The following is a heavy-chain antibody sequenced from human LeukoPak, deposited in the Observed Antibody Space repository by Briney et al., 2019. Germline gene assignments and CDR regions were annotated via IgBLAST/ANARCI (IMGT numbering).Heavy chain of an antibody. J-gene: IGHJ3*02. CDR3: AVIVVVPAAADAFDI. V-gene: IGHV3-23*01. CDR1: GFTFSSYA. CDR2: ISGSGGST. Sequence: GGSLRLSCAASGFTFSSYAMSWVRQAPGKGLEWVSAISGSGGSTYYADSVEGRFTISRDNSKNTLYLQMNSLRAEDTAVYYCAVIVVVPAAADAFDIWGQGTMVTVSS. D-gene: IGHD2-2*01.